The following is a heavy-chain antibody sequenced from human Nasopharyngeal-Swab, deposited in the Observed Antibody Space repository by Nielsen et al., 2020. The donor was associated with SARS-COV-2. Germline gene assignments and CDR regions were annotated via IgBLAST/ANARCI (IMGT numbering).Heavy chain of an antibody. V-gene: IGHV4-4*02. Sequence: GLEWIGEIYHSGSTNYNPSLKRRVTISVDKSKNQFSLNLSSVTAADTAVYYRASPQGSSGHYYMDVWGKGTTVTVSS. CDR3: ASPQGSSGHYYMDV. D-gene: IGHD3-22*01. CDR2: IYHSGST. J-gene: IGHJ6*03.